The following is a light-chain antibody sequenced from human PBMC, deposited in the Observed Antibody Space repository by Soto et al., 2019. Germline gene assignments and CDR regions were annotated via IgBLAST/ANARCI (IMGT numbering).Light chain of an antibody. V-gene: IGKV1-5*01. J-gene: IGKJ1*01. CDR3: QHYDTFSWT. CDR1: EDIDTS. CDR2: GAS. Sequence: DIQMTQSPSTLSVSLGDRITITSRASEDIDTSLAWFQQRPGKAPKVLIAGASGLMNGVPSTFSGSGSGTEFALTISSVQPDDFATYFCQHYDTFSWTFGQGTKVDIK.